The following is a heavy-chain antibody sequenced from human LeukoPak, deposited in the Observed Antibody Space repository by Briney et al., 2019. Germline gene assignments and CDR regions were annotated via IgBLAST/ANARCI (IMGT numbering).Heavy chain of an antibody. CDR1: GFTVSSNY. J-gene: IGHJ6*02. Sequence: GGSLRLSCAASGFTVSSNYMSWVRQAPGKGLEWVSAIYSGGSTYYADSVKGRFTISRDTSKNTLYLQMNSLRAEDTAMYYCARDLITIFGVVSHYYGMDVWGQGTTVTVSS. CDR3: ARDLITIFGVVSHYYGMDV. V-gene: IGHV3-53*01. D-gene: IGHD3-3*01. CDR2: IYSGGST.